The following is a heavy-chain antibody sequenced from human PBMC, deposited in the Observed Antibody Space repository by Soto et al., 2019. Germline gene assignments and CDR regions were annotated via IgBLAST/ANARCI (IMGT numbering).Heavy chain of an antibody. V-gene: IGHV4-31*03. CDR1: GGSISSGGYY. J-gene: IGHJ5*02. CDR2: IYYSGNT. Sequence: SETLSLTCSVSGGSISSGGYYWSWIRQHPGKGLEWIGYIYYSGNTYHNPSLKSRVTISVDTSKNHFSLKLSSVTAADTAVYYCARGHHYYGSVSPGGAQRSMSVSNLAINWFDPWGQGTLVTVSS. D-gene: IGHD3-10*01. CDR3: ARGHHYYGSVSPGGAQRSMSVSNLAINWFDP.